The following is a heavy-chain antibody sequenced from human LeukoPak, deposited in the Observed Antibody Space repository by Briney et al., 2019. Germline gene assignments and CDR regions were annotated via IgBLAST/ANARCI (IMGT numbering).Heavy chain of an antibody. D-gene: IGHD3-3*01. CDR3: AKAGFWSTYYWDY. J-gene: IGHJ4*02. CDR1: GFTFSSYA. V-gene: IGHV3-23*01. Sequence: PGGSLRLSCAASGFTFSSYAMSWVRQAPGKGLEWVSFISGSGGGTYSADSVKGRFTISRDNSKNTLYLQVNSLRAEDTAVYYCAKAGFWSTYYWDYWGQGTLVTVSS. CDR2: ISGSGGGT.